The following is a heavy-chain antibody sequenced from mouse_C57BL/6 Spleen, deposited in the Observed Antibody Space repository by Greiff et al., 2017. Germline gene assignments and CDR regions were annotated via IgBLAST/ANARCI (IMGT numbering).Heavy chain of an antibody. CDR3: ARYGNYFYAMDY. CDR2: IYPGDGDT. J-gene: IGHJ4*01. V-gene: IGHV1-80*01. D-gene: IGHD2-1*01. CDR1: GYAFSSYW. Sequence: LQESGAELVKPGASVKISCKASGYAFSSYWMNWVKQRPGKGLEWIGQIYPGDGDTNYNGKFKGQATLTADKSSSTAYMQLSSLTSEDSAVYFCARYGNYFYAMDYWGQGTSVTVSS.